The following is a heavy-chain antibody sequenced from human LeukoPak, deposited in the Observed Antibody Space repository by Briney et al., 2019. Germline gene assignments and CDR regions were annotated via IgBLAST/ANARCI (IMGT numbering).Heavy chain of an antibody. V-gene: IGHV3-11*01. CDR3: AKTEYYYDSSGEDY. Sequence: GGSLRLSCAASGFTFSDYYMSWIRQAPGKGLEWVSYISSSGSTTYYADSVKGRFTISRDNSKNTLYLQMNSLRAEDTAVYYCAKTEYYYDSSGEDYWGQGTLVTVSS. J-gene: IGHJ4*02. CDR2: ISSSGSTT. CDR1: GFTFSDYY. D-gene: IGHD3-22*01.